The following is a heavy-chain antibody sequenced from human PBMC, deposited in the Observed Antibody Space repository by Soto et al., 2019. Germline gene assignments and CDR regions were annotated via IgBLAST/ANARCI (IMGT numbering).Heavy chain of an antibody. Sequence: PSCTLSLTCAVDGESFRGYYWSGIRQPPGKGLEWIGEINHSGSTNYNPSLKSRVTISVETSKNQFSLKLSSVTAADTAVYYCAREHQLNGNYFDYWGQGTLVTASS. D-gene: IGHD6-13*01. CDR2: INHSGST. CDR3: AREHQLNGNYFDY. J-gene: IGHJ4*02. V-gene: IGHV4-34*01. CDR1: GESFRGYY.